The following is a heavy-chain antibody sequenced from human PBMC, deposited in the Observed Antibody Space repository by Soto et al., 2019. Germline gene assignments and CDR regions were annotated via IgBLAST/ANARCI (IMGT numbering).Heavy chain of an antibody. V-gene: IGHV6-1*01. Sequence: PSQTLSLTCAISGDGISSNRAAWDWIRQSPSRGLEWLGRTYYRSKWYDDYAVSVKGRITINPDTSKNQFSLHLNSVTPEDTAVYYCASEGAASTDYGGNIDYWGPGTLVTVSS. CDR1: GDGISSNRAA. CDR3: ASEGAASTDYGGNIDY. J-gene: IGHJ4*02. D-gene: IGHD4-17*01. CDR2: TYYRSKWYD.